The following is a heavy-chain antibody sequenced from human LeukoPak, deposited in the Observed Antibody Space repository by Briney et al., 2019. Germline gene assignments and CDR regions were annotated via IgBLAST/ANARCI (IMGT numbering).Heavy chain of an antibody. Sequence: SETLSLTCTASGGSISSSSYYWGWIRQPPGKGLEWIGSIYYSGSTYYNPSLKSRVTISVDTSKNQFSLKLSSVTAADTAVYYCARSERYSRYFDYWGQGTLVTVSS. D-gene: IGHD6-13*01. V-gene: IGHV4-39*01. J-gene: IGHJ4*02. CDR2: IYYSGST. CDR3: ARSERYSRYFDY. CDR1: GGSISSSSYY.